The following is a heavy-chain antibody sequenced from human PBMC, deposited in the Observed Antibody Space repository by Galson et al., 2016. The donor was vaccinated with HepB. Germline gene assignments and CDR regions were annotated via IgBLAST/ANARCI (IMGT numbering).Heavy chain of an antibody. CDR1: GFVFSNYW. J-gene: IGHJ4*02. CDR3: AGPYTPTGWSSSY. Sequence: SLRLSCAGSGFVFSNYWMIWVRQAPGKGLEWVANIKQDGSETHYVDSVKGRFIISRDNAKNLMYLQMNSLRAEDTAVYYCAGPYTPTGWSSSYWGQGTLVTVSS. V-gene: IGHV3-7*03. CDR2: IKQDGSET. D-gene: IGHD6-19*01.